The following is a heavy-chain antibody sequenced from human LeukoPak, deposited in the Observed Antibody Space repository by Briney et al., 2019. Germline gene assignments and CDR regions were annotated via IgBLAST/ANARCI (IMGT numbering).Heavy chain of an antibody. V-gene: IGHV3-53*01. J-gene: IGHJ4*02. CDR3: AKPSIAEPDYFDY. CDR2: IYSGGST. D-gene: IGHD6-6*01. Sequence: GGSLRLSCTVSGFTVSSNSMSWVRQAPGKGLEWVSFIYSGGSTQYSDSVKGRFTISRDNSKNTLYLQMNSLRAGDTAVYYCAKPSIAEPDYFDYWGQGTLVTVSS. CDR1: GFTVSSNS.